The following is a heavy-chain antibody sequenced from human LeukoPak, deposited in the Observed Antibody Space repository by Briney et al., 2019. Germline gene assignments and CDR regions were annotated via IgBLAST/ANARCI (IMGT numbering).Heavy chain of an antibody. CDR1: GGSISSYY. D-gene: IGHD5-18*01. J-gene: IGHJ4*02. CDR2: IYYSGST. V-gene: IGHV4-59*08. CDR3: ARSRWIQLWFDY. Sequence: SETLSLTCTVSGGSISSYYWSWIRQPPGKGLEWIGYIYYSGSTNYNPLLKSRVTISVDTSKNQFSLKLSSVTAADTAVYYCARSRWIQLWFDYWGQGTLVTVSS.